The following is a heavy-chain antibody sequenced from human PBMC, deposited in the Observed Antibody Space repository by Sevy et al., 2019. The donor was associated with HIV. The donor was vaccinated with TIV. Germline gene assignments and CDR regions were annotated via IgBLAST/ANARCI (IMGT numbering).Heavy chain of an antibody. CDR1: GGSISSYY. J-gene: IGHJ5*02. V-gene: IGHV4-4*07. CDR3: AREVKGIAVAGTRANWFDP. CDR2: IYTSGST. Sequence: SETLSLTCTVSGGSISSYYWIWIRQPAGKGLEWIGRIYTSGSTNYNPSLKSRVTMSVDTSKNQLSLKLSSVTAADTAVYHCAREVKGIAVAGTRANWFDPWGQGTLVTVSS. D-gene: IGHD6-19*01.